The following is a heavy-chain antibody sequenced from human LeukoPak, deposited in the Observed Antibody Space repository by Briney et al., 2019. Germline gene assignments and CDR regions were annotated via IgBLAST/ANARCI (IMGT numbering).Heavy chain of an antibody. V-gene: IGHV3-30*04. Sequence: GGSLSLSCVVSGFTFSSYAMHWVRQAPGKGLEWVAVISYDGRNKYYADSVKGRFTISRDNSKNTLYLQMNTLGVEDTAVYYCAKGPSYYDNSESLYWGEETLVTVSS. CDR2: ISYDGRNK. CDR3: AKGPSYYDNSESLY. D-gene: IGHD3-22*01. CDR1: GFTFSSYA. J-gene: IGHJ4*02.